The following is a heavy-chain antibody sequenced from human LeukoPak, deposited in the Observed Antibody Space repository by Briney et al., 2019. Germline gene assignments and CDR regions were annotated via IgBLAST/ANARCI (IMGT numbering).Heavy chain of an antibody. CDR1: GFTFSSYG. J-gene: IGHJ4*02. CDR3: AKDRGDVLRFLEWSNFFDY. D-gene: IGHD3-3*01. CDR2: IRYDGSNK. Sequence: PGGSLRLSCAASGFTFSSYGMHWVRQAPGKGLEWVAFIRYDGSNKYYADSVKGRFTISRDNSKNTLYLQMNSLRAEDTAVYYCAKDRGDVLRFLEWSNFFDYWGQGTLVTVSS. V-gene: IGHV3-30*02.